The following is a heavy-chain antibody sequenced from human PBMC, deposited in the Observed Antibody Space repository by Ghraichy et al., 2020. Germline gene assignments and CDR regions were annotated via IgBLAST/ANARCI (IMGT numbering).Heavy chain of an antibody. D-gene: IGHD2-8*01. Sequence: GGSLRLSCAASGFTFSHSGMHWVRQAPGKGLEWVAVIWYDGSNKYYADSVKGRFTISIDNSKNTLYLQMNSLRAEDTAVYYCARGHSNANAMDVWGQGTTVTVSS. V-gene: IGHV3-33*01. J-gene: IGHJ6*02. CDR1: GFTFSHSG. CDR3: ARGHSNANAMDV. CDR2: IWYDGSNK.